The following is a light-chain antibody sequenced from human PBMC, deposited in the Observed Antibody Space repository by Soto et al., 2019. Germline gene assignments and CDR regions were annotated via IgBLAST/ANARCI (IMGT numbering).Light chain of an antibody. Sequence: QSVLTQPPSASGSPGQSVTISCTGTSSDVGGYKYVSWYQQHPGKAPTLMIHDASKRPSGFPDRFSRSKSGTTASLTVSGIQAEEGADYYCTSYEGRNTYTLGTGTKVTVL. CDR1: SSDVGGYKY. J-gene: IGLJ1*01. CDR3: TSYEGRNTYT. V-gene: IGLV2-8*01. CDR2: DAS.